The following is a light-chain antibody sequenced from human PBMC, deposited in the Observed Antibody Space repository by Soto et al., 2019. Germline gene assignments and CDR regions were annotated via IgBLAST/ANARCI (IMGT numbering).Light chain of an antibody. V-gene: IGKV3-20*01. CDR2: RAS. CDR1: QSVSSDY. CDR3: QQYGSSPLT. J-gene: IGKJ4*01. Sequence: EILLTQAPGTLSLSPGERATLSCRASQSVSSDYLAWYQQKPGQTPKVLIYRASSRATGIPDRFSGSGSGTDFTLTISRLEHDDFAVYYCQQYGSSPLTFGGGPKVEIK.